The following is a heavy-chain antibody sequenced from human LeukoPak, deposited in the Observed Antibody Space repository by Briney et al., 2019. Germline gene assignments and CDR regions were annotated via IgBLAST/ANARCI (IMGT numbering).Heavy chain of an antibody. D-gene: IGHD4-23*01. CDR1: GFTFSSYA. V-gene: IGHV3-30-3*01. CDR3: ARDRGVVTPTLFDY. J-gene: IGHJ4*02. Sequence: GRSLRLSCAASGFTFSSYAMHWVRQAPGKGLEWVAVISYDGSNKYYADSVKGRFTISRDNSKNTLYLQMNSLRAEDTAVYYCARDRGVVTPTLFDYWGQGTLVTVSS. CDR2: ISYDGSNK.